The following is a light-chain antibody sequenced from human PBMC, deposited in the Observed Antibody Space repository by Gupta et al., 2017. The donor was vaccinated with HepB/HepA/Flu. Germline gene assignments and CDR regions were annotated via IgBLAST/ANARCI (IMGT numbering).Light chain of an antibody. Sequence: IQMTQSPSSLPASAGDRVGITCRASQSISSYLNWYQQKPGKAPELLIYAAPSLQSGVPSRLRGSGSGTDFNLTISSLQPEDFATYYLRQSYSTPLTFGGGTKVEIK. CDR3: RQSYSTPLT. J-gene: IGKJ4*01. CDR1: QSISSY. V-gene: IGKV1-39*01. CDR2: AAP.